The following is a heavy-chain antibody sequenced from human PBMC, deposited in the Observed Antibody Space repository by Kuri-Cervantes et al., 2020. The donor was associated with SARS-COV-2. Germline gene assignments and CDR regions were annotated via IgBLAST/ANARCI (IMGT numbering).Heavy chain of an antibody. V-gene: IGHV3-73*01. CDR2: SLTKADNYAT. Sequence: GESLKISCATSGFIFSGSAIHWVRQAPGGGLEWVGRSLTKADNYATDLPVSMRSRFTFSRDDSQSTAYLQMNSLTIGDTAVYYCTITPPGYRYTWWDDFDFLGPGTSVTVSS. CDR1: GFIFSGSA. CDR3: TITPPGYRYTWWDDFDF. J-gene: IGHJ3*01. D-gene: IGHD1-1*01.